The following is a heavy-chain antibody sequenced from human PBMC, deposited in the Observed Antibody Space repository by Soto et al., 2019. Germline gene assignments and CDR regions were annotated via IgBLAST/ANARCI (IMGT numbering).Heavy chain of an antibody. CDR3: TRDRVKIRGGYYHYYGMDV. V-gene: IGHV3-21*02. CDR1: EFTFSVYS. Sequence: EVQLEESGGGLVKPGGSLRLSCVASEFTFSVYSMNWVRQAPGTGLEWVSAIRSGSRYIYYADSVKGRCTISRDNDKSSLFLHMNSLRVDDTAVYYCTRDRVKIRGGYYHYYGMDVWGQGTTVTVSS. D-gene: IGHD3-10*01. J-gene: IGHJ6*02. CDR2: IRSGSRYI.